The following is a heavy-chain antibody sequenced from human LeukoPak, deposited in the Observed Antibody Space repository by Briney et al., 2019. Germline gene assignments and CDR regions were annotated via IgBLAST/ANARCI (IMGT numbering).Heavy chain of an antibody. CDR3: ARSSSGSGGYYMDV. Sequence: GGSLRLSCAASGSTFSSYWMSWIRQAPGKGLEWVANIKQDGSEKYYVDSVKGRFTISRDNAKNSLYLQMNSLRAEDTAVYYCARSSSGSGGYYMDVWGKGTTVTVSS. CDR2: IKQDGSEK. D-gene: IGHD1-26*01. V-gene: IGHV3-7*01. J-gene: IGHJ6*03. CDR1: GSTFSSYW.